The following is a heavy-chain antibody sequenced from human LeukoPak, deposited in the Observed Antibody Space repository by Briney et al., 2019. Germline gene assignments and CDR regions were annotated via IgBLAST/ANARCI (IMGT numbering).Heavy chain of an antibody. Sequence: GGSLRLSCAASGFIFDDYAMHWVRQAPGKGLEWVSGISWNSGSIGYADSVKGRFTISRDNAKNSLYLQMNSLRPEDTALYYCAKDLGRSSWSYFEYWGQGTLVTVS. CDR3: AKDLGRSSWSYFEY. D-gene: IGHD6-13*01. CDR2: ISWNSGSI. CDR1: GFIFDDYA. J-gene: IGHJ4*02. V-gene: IGHV3-9*01.